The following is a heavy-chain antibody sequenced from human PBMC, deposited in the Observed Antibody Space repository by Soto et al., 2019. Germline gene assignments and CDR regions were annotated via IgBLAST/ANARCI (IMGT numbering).Heavy chain of an antibody. CDR1: GFTFSSYA. CDR2: ISGSGGST. CDR3: ATPQNYYDSSGYYYE. D-gene: IGHD3-22*01. V-gene: IGHV3-23*01. Sequence: GGSLRLSCAASGFTFSSYAMSWVRQAPGKGLEWVSAISGSGGSTYYADSVKGRFTISRDNSKNTLYLQMNSLRAEDTAVYYCATPQNYYDSSGYYYEWGQGPRVTVSS. J-gene: IGHJ4*02.